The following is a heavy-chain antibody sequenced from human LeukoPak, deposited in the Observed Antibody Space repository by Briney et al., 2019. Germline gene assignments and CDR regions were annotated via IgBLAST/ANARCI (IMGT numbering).Heavy chain of an antibody. D-gene: IGHD3-10*01. Sequence: ASVKVSCKLSGNTLTEFSMHWVRQAPGQGLEWMGWINPNSGGTNYAQKFQGRVTMTRDTSISTAYMELSRLRSDDTAVYYCARVLYPSFSYLLGAVGGAFDIWGQGTMVTVSS. V-gene: IGHV1-2*02. CDR1: GNTLTEFS. J-gene: IGHJ3*02. CDR3: ARVLYPSFSYLLGAVGGAFDI. CDR2: INPNSGGT.